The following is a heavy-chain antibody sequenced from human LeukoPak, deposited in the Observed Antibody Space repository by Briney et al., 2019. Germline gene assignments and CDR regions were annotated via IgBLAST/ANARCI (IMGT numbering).Heavy chain of an antibody. CDR1: GGSFSGYY. J-gene: IGHJ5*02. CDR2: INHSGST. D-gene: IGHD4-11*01. V-gene: IGHV4-34*01. CDR3: ARRRNYGWFDP. Sequence: SETLSLTCAVYGGSFSGYYWSWIRQPPGKGLEWIGEINHSGSTNYNPSLKSRVTISVDTSKNQFSLELSSVTAADTAVYYCARRRNYGWFDPWGQGTLVTVSS.